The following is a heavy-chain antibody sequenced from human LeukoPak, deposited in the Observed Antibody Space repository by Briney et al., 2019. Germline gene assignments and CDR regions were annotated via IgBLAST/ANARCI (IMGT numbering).Heavy chain of an antibody. V-gene: IGHV3-30*18. CDR1: GFTFSRYG. J-gene: IGHJ4*02. Sequence: GGSLRLSCAASGFTFSRYGMHWVRQASGKGLEWVALISYDGSNKYYADAVKGRFTISRDNSKNTLYLQMNSLRPEDTAVYYCAKGDPYGSGSYPVDYWGQGTLVTVSS. D-gene: IGHD3-10*01. CDR2: ISYDGSNK. CDR3: AKGDPYGSGSYPVDY.